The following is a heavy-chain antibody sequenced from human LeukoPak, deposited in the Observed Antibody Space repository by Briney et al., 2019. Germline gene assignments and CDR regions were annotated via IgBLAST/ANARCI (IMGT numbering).Heavy chain of an antibody. Sequence: SETLSLTCSVSGGSIKSGNYHWSWIRQPAGKGLEWIGRIDPSGTTNYNPSPKSRVTISADASKNQFSLKMTSVTVADTAVYFCARQEYAAMFIWFDPWGQGTRVTVSS. J-gene: IGHJ5*02. CDR2: IDPSGTT. CDR3: ARQEYAAMFIWFDP. D-gene: IGHD2-2*01. CDR1: GGSIKSGNYH. V-gene: IGHV4-61*02.